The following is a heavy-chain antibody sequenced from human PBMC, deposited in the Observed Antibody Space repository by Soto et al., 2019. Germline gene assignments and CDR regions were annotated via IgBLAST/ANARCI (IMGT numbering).Heavy chain of an antibody. CDR3: AAGYSFGDY. Sequence: QVQGVESGGGVVQPGRSLRLCCTASGFTFSSYGMEWVRQPPGKGLEWVAVISNDGSNKHYVEPVKGRFTISRDNSKNTLYLQMNSLRAEDTAVYYCAAGYSFGDYWGQGALVTVSS. V-gene: IGHV3-30*03. J-gene: IGHJ4*02. D-gene: IGHD5-18*01. CDR1: GFTFSSYG. CDR2: ISNDGSNK.